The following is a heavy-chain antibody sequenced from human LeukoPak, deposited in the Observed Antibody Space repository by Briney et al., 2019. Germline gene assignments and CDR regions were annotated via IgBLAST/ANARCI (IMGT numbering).Heavy chain of an antibody. CDR3: ARGYGDLGY. D-gene: IGHD4-17*01. V-gene: IGHV4-30-2*01. Sequence: PSETLSLTCAVSGGSISSGGYSWSWIRQPPGKGLEWIGYIYHSGSTYYNPSLKSRVTISVDTSKNQFSLRLSSVTAADTAVYYCARGYGDLGYWGQGTLVTVSS. CDR2: IYHSGST. CDR1: GGSISSGGYS. J-gene: IGHJ4*02.